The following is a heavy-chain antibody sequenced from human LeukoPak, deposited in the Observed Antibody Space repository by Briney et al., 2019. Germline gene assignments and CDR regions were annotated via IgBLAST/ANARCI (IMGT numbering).Heavy chain of an antibody. V-gene: IGHV3-30*04. Sequence: GGSLRLSCAASGFTFSSYAMHWVRQAPGKGLEWVAVISYDGSNKYYADSVKGRFTISRDNSKNTLYLQMNSLRVEDTAVYYCARGVSIAAQVLDYWGQGTLVTVSS. CDR2: ISYDGSNK. J-gene: IGHJ4*02. D-gene: IGHD6-6*01. CDR3: ARGVSIAAQVLDY. CDR1: GFTFSSYA.